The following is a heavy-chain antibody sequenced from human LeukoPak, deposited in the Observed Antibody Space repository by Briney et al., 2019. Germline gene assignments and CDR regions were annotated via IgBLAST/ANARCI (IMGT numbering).Heavy chain of an antibody. D-gene: IGHD3-3*01. CDR2: IYYSGTT. Sequence: SETLSLTCTVSGGSTSSYYWSWIRQPPGKGLEWIGYIYYSGTTNYNPSLKSRVTISVATSKNQFSLELSSVTAADTAVYYCARDGSRILGYGMDVWGQGTTVTVSS. CDR1: GGSTSSYY. CDR3: ARDGSRILGYGMDV. J-gene: IGHJ6*02. V-gene: IGHV4-59*01.